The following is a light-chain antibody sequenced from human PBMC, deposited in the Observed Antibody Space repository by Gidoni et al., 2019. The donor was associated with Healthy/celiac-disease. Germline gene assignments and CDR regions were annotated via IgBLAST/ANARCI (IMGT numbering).Light chain of an antibody. V-gene: IGLV2-11*01. CDR2: DVS. Sequence: QSALTPPRSVSGSPGQSVTISCTGTSSDVGGYNYVSWYQPHPGKAPKLMIYDVSKRPSGVPVRFSGSKSGNPASLTISGLQAEDEADYYCCSYAGSYPVVFGGGTKLTVL. J-gene: IGLJ2*01. CDR3: CSYAGSYPVV. CDR1: SSDVGGYNY.